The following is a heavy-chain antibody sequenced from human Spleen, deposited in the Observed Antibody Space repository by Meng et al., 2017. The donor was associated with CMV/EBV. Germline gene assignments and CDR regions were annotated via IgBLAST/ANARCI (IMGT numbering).Heavy chain of an antibody. V-gene: IGHV1-69*05. J-gene: IGHJ4*02. D-gene: IGHD1-1*01. CDR3: ARGVPIVSTGTKFDY. Sequence: SGATFRTYAFSWMRRAPGQGLAWLGGTTPVLGTTNYAQRFQGRVTITTDESMNTVYMELSSLRSEDTAVYYCARGVPIVSTGTKFDYWGQRTLVTVSS. CDR2: TTPVLGTT. CDR1: GATFRTYA.